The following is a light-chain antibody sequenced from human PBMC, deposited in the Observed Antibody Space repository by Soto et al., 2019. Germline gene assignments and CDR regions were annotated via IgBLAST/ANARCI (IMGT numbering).Light chain of an antibody. V-gene: IGKV3-20*01. CDR2: GGS. J-gene: IGKJ4*01. Sequence: EIVLTQSPATLSSSPGERATLSCRASQSLTRNLAWYQHKPGQSPRLLIYGGSAXANGTPARFSGGGSGTDFTLTISRLEPEDFAVYHCQQYGSSPLTFGGGTKVDIK. CDR1: QSLTRN. CDR3: QQYGSSPLT.